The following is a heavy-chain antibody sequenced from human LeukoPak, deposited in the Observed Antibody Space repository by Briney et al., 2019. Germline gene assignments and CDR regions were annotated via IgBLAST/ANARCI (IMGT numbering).Heavy chain of an antibody. V-gene: IGHV4-39*01. D-gene: IGHD4-23*01. J-gene: IGHJ6*03. CDR2: IYYSGST. CDR1: GVSISSSSYY. CDR3: ARLGGGNSRYYYYYYMDV. Sequence: WETLTLTCTASGVSISSSSYYWGRIRQPPGQGLEWIGSIYYSGSTYYNPSHKSRVTISVDTSKNQFSLKLSSVTAADTAVYYCARLGGGNSRYYYYYYMDVWGKGTTVTVSS.